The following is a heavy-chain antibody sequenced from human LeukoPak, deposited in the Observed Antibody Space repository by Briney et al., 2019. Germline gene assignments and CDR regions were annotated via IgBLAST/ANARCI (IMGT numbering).Heavy chain of an antibody. J-gene: IGHJ4*02. Sequence: SQTLSLTCTVSGGSISSGSYYWSWIRQPAGKGLEWIGRIYTSGSTNYNPSLKSRVTISVDTSKNQFSLKLSSVTAADTAVYYCARGGKRFLEWLPMAYFDYWGQGTLVTVSS. V-gene: IGHV4-61*02. CDR1: GGSISSGSYY. D-gene: IGHD3-3*01. CDR3: ARGGKRFLEWLPMAYFDY. CDR2: IYTSGST.